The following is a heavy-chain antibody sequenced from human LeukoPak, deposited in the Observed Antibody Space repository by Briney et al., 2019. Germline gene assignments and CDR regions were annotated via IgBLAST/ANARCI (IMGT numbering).Heavy chain of an antibody. Sequence: SETLSLTCTVSGGSISSYYWSWIRQPPGKGLEWIGYIYYSGSTNYSPSLKSRVTISVDTSKNQLSLKLSSVTAADTAVYYCARVDPDSSSTLEVFDYWGQGTLVTVSS. J-gene: IGHJ4*02. V-gene: IGHV4-59*01. CDR1: GGSISSYY. CDR2: IYYSGST. CDR3: ARVDPDSSSTLEVFDY. D-gene: IGHD6-6*01.